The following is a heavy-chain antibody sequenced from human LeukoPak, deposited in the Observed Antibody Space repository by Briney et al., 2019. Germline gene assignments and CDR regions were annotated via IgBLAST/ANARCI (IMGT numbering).Heavy chain of an antibody. D-gene: IGHD6-19*01. CDR3: ARDMMGNSGWPHDY. J-gene: IGHJ4*02. CDR2: ISSGGTYV. V-gene: IGHV3-21*01. Sequence: GGSLRLSCAASGFMFNDYSMNWVRQAPGKGLEWVSAISSGGTYVYYADSVKGRFTVSRDNAENSLLLQMNSLRVEDTAVYYCARDMMGNSGWPHDYWGQGTLVTVSS. CDR1: GFMFNDYS.